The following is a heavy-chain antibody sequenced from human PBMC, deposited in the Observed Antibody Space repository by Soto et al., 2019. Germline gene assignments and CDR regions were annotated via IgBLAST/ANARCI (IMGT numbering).Heavy chain of an antibody. Sequence: EVQLVESGGGLVKPGGSLRLSCAASGFTFSNAWMSWVRQAPGKGLEWVGRIKSKTDGGTTDYAAPVKGRFTISRDDSKNTLYLQMNSLKTADTAVYYCTTDITGRPIDYWGQGTLVTVSS. CDR3: TTDITGRPIDY. CDR2: IKSKTDGGTT. D-gene: IGHD3-3*01. CDR1: GFTFSNAW. J-gene: IGHJ4*02. V-gene: IGHV3-15*01.